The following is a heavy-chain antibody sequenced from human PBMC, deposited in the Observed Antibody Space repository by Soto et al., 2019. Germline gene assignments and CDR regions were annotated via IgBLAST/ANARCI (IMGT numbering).Heavy chain of an antibody. Sequence: PSETLSLTCAVSGGSISSSNWWSWVRQPPGKGLEWIGEIYHSGSTNYNPSLKSRVTISVDKSKNQFSLKLSSVTAADTAVYYCARVVVVPAAIYYYYYGMDVWGQGTTVTVSS. D-gene: IGHD2-2*01. V-gene: IGHV4-4*02. J-gene: IGHJ6*02. CDR3: ARVVVVPAAIYYYYYGMDV. CDR1: GGSISSSNW. CDR2: IYHSGST.